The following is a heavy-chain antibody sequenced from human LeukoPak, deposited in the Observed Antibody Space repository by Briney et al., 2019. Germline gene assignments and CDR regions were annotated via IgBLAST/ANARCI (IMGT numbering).Heavy chain of an antibody. CDR1: GFTFRNAW. Sequence: GGSLRLSCTASGFTFRNAWMSWVRQAPGKGLEWVGRIRSETDDCTTDYAATVKGRVTISRDDSKNTLYLQMHRLNTEDTAVYYCTTNVLRWELFDYWGQGTLVTVSS. V-gene: IGHV3-15*01. CDR3: TTNVLRWELFDY. J-gene: IGHJ4*02. CDR2: IRSETDDCTT. D-gene: IGHD1-26*01.